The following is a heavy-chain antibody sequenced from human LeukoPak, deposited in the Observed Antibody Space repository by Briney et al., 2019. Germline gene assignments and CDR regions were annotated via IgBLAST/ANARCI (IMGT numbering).Heavy chain of an antibody. J-gene: IGHJ4*02. CDR1: GFTFSSYA. V-gene: IGHV3-23*01. D-gene: IGHD2-15*01. Sequence: GGSLRLSCAASGFTFSSYAMTWVRQAPGKGLEWVSAISGSGTSTYYADSVRGRFPISRDNSKNTLYLQMNSLRAEDTAVYHCAKAVYCSGGGCYGAPDYWGQGTLVTVSS. CDR3: AKAVYCSGGGCYGAPDY. CDR2: ISGSGTST.